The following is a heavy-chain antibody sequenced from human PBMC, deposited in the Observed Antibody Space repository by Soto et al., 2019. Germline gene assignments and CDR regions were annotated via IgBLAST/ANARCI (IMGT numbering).Heavy chain of an antibody. V-gene: IGHV1-8*01. J-gene: IGHJ6*02. CDR2: MNPTSGNT. CDR1: GYTFTSYD. D-gene: IGHD6-13*01. Sequence: QVQLVQSGAEVKKPGASVKVSCKASGYTFTSYDINWVRQATGQGLEWMGWMNPTSGNTGYAQKFQGRVTNTRNTSISTAYIELSCLRSEDTAVYYCARRGYSSSWYYYHYYGMDVWGQGTTVTVSS. CDR3: ARRGYSSSWYYYHYYGMDV.